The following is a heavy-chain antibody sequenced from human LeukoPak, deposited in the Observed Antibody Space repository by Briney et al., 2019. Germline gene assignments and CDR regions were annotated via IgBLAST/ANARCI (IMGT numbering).Heavy chain of an antibody. V-gene: IGHV3-21*01. Sequence: GGSLRLSCAASGFTFSSYSMNWVRQAPGKGLEWVSSISSSSSYIYYADSVKGRFTISRDNAKNSLYLQMNSLRAEDTAVYYCARDFSYDILTGYYPYYYYGMDVWGQGTTVTV. D-gene: IGHD3-9*01. CDR1: GFTFSSYS. CDR2: ISSSSSYI. J-gene: IGHJ6*02. CDR3: ARDFSYDILTGYYPYYYYGMDV.